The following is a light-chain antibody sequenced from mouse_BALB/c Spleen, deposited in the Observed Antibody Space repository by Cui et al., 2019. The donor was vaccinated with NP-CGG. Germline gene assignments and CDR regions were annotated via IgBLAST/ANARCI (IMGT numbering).Light chain of an antibody. CDR2: GTN. CDR1: TGAVTTSNY. Sequence: FVTHDCALTTSPGETVTLTCRSSTGAVTTSNYANWVQEKPDHLFTGLIGGTNNRAPGVPARFSGSLIGDKAALTITGAQTEDEAIYFCALWYSNHWVFGGGTKLTVL. J-gene: IGLJ1*01. CDR3: ALWYSNHWV. V-gene: IGLV1*01.